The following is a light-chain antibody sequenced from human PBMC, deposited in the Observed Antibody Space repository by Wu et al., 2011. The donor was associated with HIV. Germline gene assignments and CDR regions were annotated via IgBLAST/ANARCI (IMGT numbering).Light chain of an antibody. CDR3: QQVNTYPWT. V-gene: IGKV1-9*01. J-gene: IGKJ1*01. Sequence: ASIGDRVTITCRAGQGINTYLVLVSAKTWDSPKLLIYAASSLQSGVPSRFSGSGSGTDFTLTISSLQPEDFATYYCQQVNTYPWTFGQGTKVEIK. CDR2: AAS. CDR1: QGINTY.